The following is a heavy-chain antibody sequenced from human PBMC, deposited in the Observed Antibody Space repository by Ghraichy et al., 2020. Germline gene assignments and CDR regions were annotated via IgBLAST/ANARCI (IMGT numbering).Heavy chain of an antibody. CDR2: VSYSGSA. V-gene: IGHV4-39*01. CDR3: ARTDFYDFWNGGY. J-gene: IGHJ4*02. CDR1: GGSISSSTNYY. Sequence: SETLSLTCTVSGGSISSSTNYYWGWIRQPPGKGLEWIGSVSYSGSAYYNPSLKSRVTISVDTSKNQFSLNLSSVTAAETAVYYCARTDFYDFWNGGYWGQGTLVTVSS. D-gene: IGHD3-3*01.